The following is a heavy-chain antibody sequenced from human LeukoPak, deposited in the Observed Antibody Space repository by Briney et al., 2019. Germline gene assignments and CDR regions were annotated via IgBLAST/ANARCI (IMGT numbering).Heavy chain of an antibody. CDR2: INHSGST. J-gene: IGHJ4*02. V-gene: IGHV4-34*01. Sequence: SSETLSLTCAVYGGSFSGYYWSWIRQPPGKGLEWIGEINHSGSTNYNPSLKSRVTISVDTSKNQFSLKLSSVTAADTAVYYCAKGPGYGSGSYFDYWGQGTLVTVSS. CDR3: AKGPGYGSGSYFDY. CDR1: GGSFSGYY. D-gene: IGHD3-10*01.